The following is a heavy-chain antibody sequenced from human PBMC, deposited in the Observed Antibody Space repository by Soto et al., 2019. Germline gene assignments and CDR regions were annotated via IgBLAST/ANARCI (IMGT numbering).Heavy chain of an antibody. Sequence: SETLSLTCTVSGGSISSSIYYWGWIRQPPGRGLEWIGSFYYSGSPYYNPSLKSRVTISVDTSKNQFSLKLSSVTAADTAVYYCARSEFDGLFPLNYWGQGTLVTVSS. CDR2: FYYSGSP. CDR1: GGSISSSIYY. D-gene: IGHD3-10*01. V-gene: IGHV4-39*01. J-gene: IGHJ4*02. CDR3: ARSEFDGLFPLNY.